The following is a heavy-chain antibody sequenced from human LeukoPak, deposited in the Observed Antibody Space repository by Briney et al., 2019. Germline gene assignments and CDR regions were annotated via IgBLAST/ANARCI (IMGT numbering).Heavy chain of an antibody. V-gene: IGHV4-34*01. CDR3: ARETSLAGFASGLGFNY. CDR2: INHSGST. Sequence: SETLSLTCAVYGGSFSGYYWSWIRQPPGEGLEWIGEINHSGSTNYNPSLKSRVTISVDTSKNQFSLKLTSVTAADTATYYCARETSLAGFASGLGFNYWGQGILVTVSS. J-gene: IGHJ4*02. CDR1: GGSFSGYY. D-gene: IGHD6-19*01.